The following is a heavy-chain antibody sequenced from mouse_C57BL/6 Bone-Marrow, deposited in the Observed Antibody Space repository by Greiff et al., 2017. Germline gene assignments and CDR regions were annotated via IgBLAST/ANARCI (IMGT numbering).Heavy chain of an antibody. Sequence: QVQLRQSGAELARPGASVKLSCTASGYTFPSYGISWVKQRTGQGLEWIGEIYPRSGNTYYNEKFKGKATLTADKSSSTAYMELRSLTSEDSAVYFCARLRLRPAWFAYWGQGTLGTVSA. CDR1: GYTFPSYG. V-gene: IGHV1-81*01. J-gene: IGHJ3*01. CDR2: IYPRSGNT. D-gene: IGHD2-4*01. CDR3: ARLRLRPAWFAY.